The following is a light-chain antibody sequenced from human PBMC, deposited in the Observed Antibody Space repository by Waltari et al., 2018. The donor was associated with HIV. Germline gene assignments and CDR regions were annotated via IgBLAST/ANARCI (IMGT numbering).Light chain of an antibody. CDR2: EDT. CDR1: ALPNKN. J-gene: IGLJ3*02. V-gene: IGLV3-10*01. CDR3: LATDGNGDQGV. Sequence: SYELTQPPSVAVSPGQTARILCSGDALPNKNAYWYQQKPGQAPVRVIEEDTKRPSEVPESISGSSSVNTATLTISGVQVEDEADYYCLATDGNGDQGVFGGGTKLTVL.